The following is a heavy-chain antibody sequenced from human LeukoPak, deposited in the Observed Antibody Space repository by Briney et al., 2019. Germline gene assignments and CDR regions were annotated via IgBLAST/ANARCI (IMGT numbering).Heavy chain of an antibody. D-gene: IGHD6-6*01. J-gene: IGHJ4*02. CDR1: GFTFSSYE. CDR3: AITVGSRYSSSSVGFDY. Sequence: AGGSLRLSCAASGFTFSSYEMNWIRQAPGKGLEWVSFISSSSSYMYYADSLKGRFTISRDNAKNSLYLQMNSLRVEDTAVYYCAITVGSRYSSSSVGFDYWGQGTLVTVSS. CDR2: ISSSSSYM. V-gene: IGHV3-21*01.